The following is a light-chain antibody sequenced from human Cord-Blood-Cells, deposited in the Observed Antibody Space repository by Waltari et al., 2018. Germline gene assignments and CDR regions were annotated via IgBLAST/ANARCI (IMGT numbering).Light chain of an antibody. CDR2: GAS. J-gene: IGKJ1*01. CDR3: QQYGSSPKT. V-gene: IGKV3-20*01. Sequence: EIVLTQSTGTLSLSPGERATLSCRASQSVSSSYLAWYQQKPGQAPRLLIYGASSRDTGIPDRFSVSGSGTDFTLTISRLEPEDFAVYYCQQYGSSPKTFGQGTKVEIK. CDR1: QSVSSSY.